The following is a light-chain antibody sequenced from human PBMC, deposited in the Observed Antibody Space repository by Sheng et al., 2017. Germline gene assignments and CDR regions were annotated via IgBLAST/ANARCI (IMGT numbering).Light chain of an antibody. CDR1: TNDVGNYNL. CDR2: EDN. J-gene: IGLJ2*01. V-gene: IGLV2-23*01. CDR3: CSFEGIVV. Sequence: QSALTQPASVSGSPGQSITVSCTIGTNDVGNYNLVSWYQQYPTKAPKLIIFEDNKRPSGVSNRFSASKSGNTASLTISGLQAEDEADYYCCSFEGIVVFGGGTKVTVL.